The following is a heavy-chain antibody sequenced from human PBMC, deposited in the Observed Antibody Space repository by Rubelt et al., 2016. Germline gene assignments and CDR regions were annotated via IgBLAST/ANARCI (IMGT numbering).Heavy chain of an antibody. J-gene: IGHJ4*02. CDR3: SRSMTTVIISYYFDY. Sequence: GEGLEWVAVISYDGSNKYYADSVKGRFTISRDNSKNTLYLQMNSLRAEDTAVYYCSRSMTTVIISYYFDYWGQGTLVTVSS. V-gene: IGHV3-30*04. D-gene: IGHD4-11*01. CDR2: ISYDGSNK.